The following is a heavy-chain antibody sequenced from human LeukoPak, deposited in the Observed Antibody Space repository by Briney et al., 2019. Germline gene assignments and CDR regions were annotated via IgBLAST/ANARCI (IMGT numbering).Heavy chain of an antibody. CDR2: IYYSGRT. J-gene: IGHJ4*02. CDR3: ARGYGGNAIDY. V-gene: IGHV4-59*01. CDR1: GGSISSYY. D-gene: IGHD4/OR15-4a*01. Sequence: PSETLSFTCTVSGGSISSYYWSWLRQPQGKGLEWIGYIYYSGRTNYNPSLKSRVTISVDTSKNQFSLKLSSVTAADTAVYYCARGYGGNAIDYWGQGTLVTVSS.